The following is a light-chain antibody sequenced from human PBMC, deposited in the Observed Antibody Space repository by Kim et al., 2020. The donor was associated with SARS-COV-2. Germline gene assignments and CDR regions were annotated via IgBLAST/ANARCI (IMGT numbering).Light chain of an antibody. CDR1: SRNIGGYND. V-gene: IGLV2-8*01. CDR2: EVS. CDR3: TSYAGSNIVV. J-gene: IGLJ2*01. Sequence: GQLITITCTGSSRNIGGYNDVSWYQQHPGKAPKLIIYEVSERPSGAPGRFAGSKAGNTASLTVSGLQAEDEAGYYCTSYAGSNIVVFGGGTQLTVL.